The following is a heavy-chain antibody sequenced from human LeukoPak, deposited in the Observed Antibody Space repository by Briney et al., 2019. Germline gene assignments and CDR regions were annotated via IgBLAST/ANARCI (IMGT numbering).Heavy chain of an antibody. CDR3: AKVGVGAIFAFDI. CDR1: GFTFSSFA. V-gene: IGHV3-23*01. CDR2: ISGSGGST. J-gene: IGHJ3*02. D-gene: IGHD1-26*01. Sequence: GGSLRLSCEASGFTFSSFAMSWVRQAPGKGLEWVSAISGSGGSTYYADSVKGRFTISRDNSKNTLYLQMNSLRAEDTAVYYCAKVGVGAIFAFDIWGQGTMVTVSS.